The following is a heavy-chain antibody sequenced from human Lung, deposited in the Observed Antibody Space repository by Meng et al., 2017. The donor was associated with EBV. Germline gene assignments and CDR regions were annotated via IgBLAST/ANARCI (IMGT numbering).Heavy chain of an antibody. CDR3: AREYSSSSGLPGP. V-gene: IGHV4-30-4*01. J-gene: IGHJ5*02. Sequence: QVQLQESGPGLVKPSQTLSLTCSVSGDSISSGDSYWSWIRQPPGKGLEWIGYIYYSGSTYYNPSLRSRITISVDTSRNQFSLKLTSVTAADTAVYYCAREYSSSSGLPGPWGQGTLVTVSS. D-gene: IGHD6-6*01. CDR2: IYYSGST. CDR1: GDSISSGDSY.